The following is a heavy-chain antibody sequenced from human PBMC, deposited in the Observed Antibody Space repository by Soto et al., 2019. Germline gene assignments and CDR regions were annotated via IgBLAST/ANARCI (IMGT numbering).Heavy chain of an antibody. CDR3: ARVIRGAYYNSPLDT. CDR2: INPYSGGA. V-gene: IGHV1-2*02. D-gene: IGHD3-10*01. J-gene: IGHJ5*02. CDR1: GYTFTGYF. Sequence: ASVKVSCKASGYTFTGYFMHWVRQAPGQGLEWMGWINPYSGGADYAQSFQGRVTMTRDTSISTVYMELSRLRFDDTAVYYCARVIRGAYYNSPLDTWGQGAVVTVSS.